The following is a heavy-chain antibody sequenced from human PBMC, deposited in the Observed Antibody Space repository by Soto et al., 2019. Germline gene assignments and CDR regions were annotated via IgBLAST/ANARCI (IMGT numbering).Heavy chain of an antibody. D-gene: IGHD3-3*01. Sequence: SETLSLTCAVSGGSISSGAYSWSWIRQPPGKGLEWIGYIYHSGSTYYNPSLKSRVTISVDRSKNQFSLKLSSVTAADTAVYYCARGFWSGYYPDYYYYGMDVWGQGTTVTVSS. CDR1: GGSISSGAYS. CDR2: IYHSGST. J-gene: IGHJ6*02. V-gene: IGHV4-30-2*01. CDR3: ARGFWSGYYPDYYYYGMDV.